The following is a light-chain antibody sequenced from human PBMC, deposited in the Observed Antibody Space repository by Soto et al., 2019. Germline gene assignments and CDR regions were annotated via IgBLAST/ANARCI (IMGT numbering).Light chain of an antibody. CDR2: DVS. V-gene: IGKV1-5*01. Sequence: DIQMTQSPSTLSASVGDRVTITCRASQSISTWLAWYQQKPGKAPMLLMFDVSSLESGVPSRFSGGGSGTEFTLTISSLQADDFATYYCLQYNNYWTFGQGTKVEIK. J-gene: IGKJ1*01. CDR3: LQYNNYWT. CDR1: QSISTW.